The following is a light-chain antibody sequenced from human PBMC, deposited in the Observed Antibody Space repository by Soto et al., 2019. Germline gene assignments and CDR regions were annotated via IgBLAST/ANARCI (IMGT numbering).Light chain of an antibody. Sequence: EIVLTQSPGTLSLSPGERATLSCRASQSVSSSYLAWYQQKPGQAPRLLIYGASSRATGIPDRFSGSGSGTDFTLTISRLEPDDFAVYYCQHYNYWPPKTFGQGTKVDIK. V-gene: IGKV3-20*01. J-gene: IGKJ1*01. CDR3: QHYNYWPPKT. CDR2: GAS. CDR1: QSVSSSY.